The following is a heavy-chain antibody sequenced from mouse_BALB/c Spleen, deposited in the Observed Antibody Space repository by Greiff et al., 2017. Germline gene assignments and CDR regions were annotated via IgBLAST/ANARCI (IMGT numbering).Heavy chain of an antibody. Sequence: VQLQQSGAELMKPGASVKISCKATGYTFSSYWIEWVKQRPGHGLEWIGEILPGSGSTNYNEKFKGKATFTADTSSNTAYMQLSSLTSEDSAVYYCARGGGNYVGFDYWGQGTTLTVSS. CDR2: ILPGSGST. J-gene: IGHJ2*01. D-gene: IGHD2-1*01. CDR3: ARGGGNYVGFDY. CDR1: GYTFSSYW. V-gene: IGHV1-9*01.